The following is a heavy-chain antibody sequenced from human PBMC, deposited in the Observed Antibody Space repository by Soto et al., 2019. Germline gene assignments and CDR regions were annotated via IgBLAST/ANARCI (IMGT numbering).Heavy chain of an antibody. CDR1: GFTFSSHS. Sequence: EVQLVESGGGLVKPGASLRLSCAGSGFTFSSHSMNWVRQAPGKGLEWVSSISGSSRSIYYADSVKGRFTISRDNAKGSLSLQMNSLRAEDTAVYFCARETEEAFDIWGQGTMVTVSS. D-gene: IGHD2-21*02. V-gene: IGHV3-21*01. J-gene: IGHJ3*02. CDR2: ISGSSRSI. CDR3: ARETEEAFDI.